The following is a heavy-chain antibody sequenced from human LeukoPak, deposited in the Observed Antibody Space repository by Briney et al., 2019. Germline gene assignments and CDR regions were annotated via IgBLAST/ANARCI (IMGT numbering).Heavy chain of an antibody. Sequence: TGGSLRLSCAASGFTFSSYWMSWVRQAPGKGLEWVANIKQDGSEKYYVDSVKGRFTISRDNAKNSLYLQMNSLRAEDTAVYYCARPVRYDFWSGHNWFDPWGQGTLVTVSS. CDR1: GFTFSSYW. CDR3: ARPVRYDFWSGHNWFDP. D-gene: IGHD3-3*01. J-gene: IGHJ5*02. V-gene: IGHV3-7*01. CDR2: IKQDGSEK.